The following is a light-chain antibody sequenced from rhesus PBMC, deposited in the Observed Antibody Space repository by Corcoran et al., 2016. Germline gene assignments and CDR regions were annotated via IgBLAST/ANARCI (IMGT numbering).Light chain of an antibody. CDR3: QQYYSSPRT. Sequence: DIVMTQSPDSLAVSLGERVTINCKASQSLLYSSNNKNYLAWYQQKPGKAPKLLIYWESTRESGVPNRFRGTGAGTDFTLTISGLQAEDVAVYYCQQYYSSPRTFGQGTKVEIK. CDR2: WES. CDR1: QSLLYSSNNKNY. V-gene: IGKV4-1*01. J-gene: IGKJ1*01.